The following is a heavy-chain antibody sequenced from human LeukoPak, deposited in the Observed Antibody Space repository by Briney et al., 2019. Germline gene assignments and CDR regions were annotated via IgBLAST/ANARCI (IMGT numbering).Heavy chain of an antibody. CDR3: ARIRVNAFYI. J-gene: IGHJ3*02. Sequence: SETLSLTCTVSGGSISSYYWSWIRQPPGKGLEWIGYIYYSGTTNYNPSLKSRVTMSVDTSKNQFSLKLSSVTAADTAGYHCARIRVNAFYIWGQGTMFTVSP. D-gene: IGHD3-10*01. CDR1: GGSISSYY. V-gene: IGHV4-59*01. CDR2: IYYSGTT.